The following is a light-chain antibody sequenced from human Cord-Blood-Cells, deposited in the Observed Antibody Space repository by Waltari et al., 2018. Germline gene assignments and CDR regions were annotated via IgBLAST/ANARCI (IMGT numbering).Light chain of an antibody. J-gene: IGLJ1*01. CDR1: SSDVGGYNH. Sequence: QSALTQPASVSGSPGQSITISCPGTSSDVGGYNHVSWYQQHPGKAPKLMIYEVSNRPSGVSNRFSGSKSGNTASLTISGLQAEDEADYYCSSYTSSSTNYVFGTGTKVTVL. CDR2: EVS. V-gene: IGLV2-14*01. CDR3: SSYTSSSTNYV.